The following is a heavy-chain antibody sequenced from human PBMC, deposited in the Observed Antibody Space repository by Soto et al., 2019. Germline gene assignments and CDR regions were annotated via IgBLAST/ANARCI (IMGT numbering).Heavy chain of an antibody. CDR2: ISGSGGST. J-gene: IGHJ1*01. Sequence: PGGSLRLSCAASGFTFSSYAMSWVRQAPGKGLEWVSAISGSGGSTYYADSVKGRFTISRDNSKNTLYLQMNSLRAEDTAVYYCAKDRAVAGKVKIGNTFQHWGQGTLVTVSS. D-gene: IGHD6-19*01. CDR3: AKDRAVAGKVKIGNTFQH. V-gene: IGHV3-23*01. CDR1: GFTFSSYA.